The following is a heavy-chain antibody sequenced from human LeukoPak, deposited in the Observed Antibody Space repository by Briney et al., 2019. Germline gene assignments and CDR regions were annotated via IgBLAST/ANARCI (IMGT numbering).Heavy chain of an antibody. Sequence: ASVKVSCKASGYTFTNYYMHWVRQAPGQGLEWMGRIYPDGGGTNYAQKFQGRVTMTRDTSITTAYMELSRLRSDDTAVYYCARVETYYFTPWGQGTLVTVSS. CDR1: GYTFTNYY. J-gene: IGHJ5*02. CDR2: IYPDGGGT. V-gene: IGHV1-2*06. CDR3: ARVETYYFTP. D-gene: IGHD3-10*01.